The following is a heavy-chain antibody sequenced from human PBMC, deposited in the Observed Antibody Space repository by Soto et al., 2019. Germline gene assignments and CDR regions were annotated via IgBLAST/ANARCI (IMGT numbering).Heavy chain of an antibody. J-gene: IGHJ6*02. D-gene: IGHD1-26*01. CDR3: ARQRPTDGRWEFANYYGMDV. Sequence: PSETLSLTCAVYGGSFSAYYWSWVHQPPGKGLEWIGEIIHSESTKYNPSLNSRVTISVDTSKNQFSLKLSSVTAADTAVYYCARQRPTDGRWEFANYYGMDVWGQGTPVTVSS. V-gene: IGHV4-34*12. CDR2: IIHSEST. CDR1: GGSFSAYY.